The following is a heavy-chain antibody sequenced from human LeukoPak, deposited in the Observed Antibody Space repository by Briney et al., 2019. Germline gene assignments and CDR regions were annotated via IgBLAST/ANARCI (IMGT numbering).Heavy chain of an antibody. J-gene: IGHJ3*02. CDR2: ISAYNGNT. CDR1: GYTFTSYG. Sequence: ASVKVSCKASGYTFTSYGISWVRQAPGQGLEWMGWISAYNGNTNYAQKLQGRVTMTTDTSTSTAYMEPRSPRSDDTAVYYCAREGYYGSGSSVGAFDIWGQGTMVTVSS. CDR3: AREGYYGSGSSVGAFDI. D-gene: IGHD3-10*01. V-gene: IGHV1-18*01.